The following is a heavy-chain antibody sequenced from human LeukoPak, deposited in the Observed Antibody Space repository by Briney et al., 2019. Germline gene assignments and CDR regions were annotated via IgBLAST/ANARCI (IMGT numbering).Heavy chain of an antibody. CDR3: ARDRYDSQNYYYYMDV. CDR1: GDSFSSNSAA. V-gene: IGHV6-1*01. D-gene: IGHD5-12*01. J-gene: IGHJ6*03. Sequence: SQTLSLTCAISGDSFSSNSAAWNWIRQSPSRGLEWLGRTYYRSKWYNDYAVSVKSRITINPDTSKNQFSLQLNSVTPEDTAVYYCARDRYDSQNYYYYMDVWGKGTTVTVSS. CDR2: TYYRSKWYN.